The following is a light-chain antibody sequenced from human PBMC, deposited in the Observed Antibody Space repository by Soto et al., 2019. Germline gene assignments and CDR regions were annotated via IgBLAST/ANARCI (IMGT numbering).Light chain of an antibody. J-gene: IGKJ3*01. Sequence: DIQMTQSPSSVSASVGDRVSITCRASQGISTWLAWYQQKPGKAPKLLIYAATNLQGGVPSRFSGSGSGTDFTLTISSLQPEDCATYFCQQADTVPFTFGPGTKVDVK. CDR1: QGISTW. CDR3: QQADTVPFT. V-gene: IGKV1D-12*01. CDR2: AAT.